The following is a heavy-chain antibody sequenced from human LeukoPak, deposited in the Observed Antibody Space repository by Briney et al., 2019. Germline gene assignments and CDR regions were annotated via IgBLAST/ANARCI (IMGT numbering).Heavy chain of an antibody. D-gene: IGHD1-26*01. Sequence: SETLSLTCAVYGGSFSGYYWSWIRQPPGKGLEWIGEINHSGSTNYNPSLKSRVTISVDTSKKQFSLKLSSVTAADTAVYYCARVVGATDYWGQGTLVTVSS. CDR3: ARVVGATDY. CDR2: INHSGST. V-gene: IGHV4-34*01. J-gene: IGHJ4*02. CDR1: GGSFSGYY.